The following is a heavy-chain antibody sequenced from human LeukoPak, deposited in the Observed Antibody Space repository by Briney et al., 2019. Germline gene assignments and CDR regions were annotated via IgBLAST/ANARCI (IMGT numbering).Heavy chain of an antibody. V-gene: IGHV3-53*01. J-gene: IGHJ4*02. Sequence: GGSLRLSCAASGFTVSSNYMSWVRQAPGKGLEWVSVIYSGGSTYYADSAKGRFTISRDNSKNTLYLQMNRLRAEDTAVYYCAPKVVGSTPFDYWGQGTLVTVSS. CDR1: GFTVSSNY. CDR3: APKVVGSTPFDY. D-gene: IGHD2-15*01. CDR2: IYSGGST.